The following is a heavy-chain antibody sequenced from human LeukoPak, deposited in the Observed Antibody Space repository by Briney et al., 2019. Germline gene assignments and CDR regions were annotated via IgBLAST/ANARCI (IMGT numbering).Heavy chain of an antibody. CDR1: GYTFTSHF. CDR2: INPNSDYT. CDR3: AREMGATDY. Sequence: ASVKVSCKASGYTFTSHFMHWVRQAPGQGLEWMGIINPNSDYTKYAEKFQGRVTMTRDTSTNTVYMELSSLRSEDTAVYYCAREMGATDYWGQGTLVTVSS. V-gene: IGHV1-46*01. J-gene: IGHJ4*02. D-gene: IGHD1-26*01.